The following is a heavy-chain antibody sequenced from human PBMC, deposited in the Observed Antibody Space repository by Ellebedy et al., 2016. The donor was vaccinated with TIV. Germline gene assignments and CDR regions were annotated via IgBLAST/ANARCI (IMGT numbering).Heavy chain of an antibody. J-gene: IGHJ6*02. V-gene: IGHV1-46*01. Sequence: AASVKVSCKASGYTFTSYYMHWVRQAPGQGLEWMGIINPSGGSTSYAQKFQGRVTMTRDTSTSTVYMELSSLRSEDTAVYYCAREKTVTGGYYYYGMDVWGQGTTVTVSS. CDR3: AREKTVTGGYYYYGMDV. D-gene: IGHD4-17*01. CDR1: GYTFTSYY. CDR2: INPSGGST.